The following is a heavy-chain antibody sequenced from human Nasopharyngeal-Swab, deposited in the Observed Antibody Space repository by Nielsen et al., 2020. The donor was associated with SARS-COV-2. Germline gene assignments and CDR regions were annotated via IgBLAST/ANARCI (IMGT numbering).Heavy chain of an antibody. D-gene: IGHD3-22*01. Sequence: ASVKVSCKVSGYTLTELSMHWVRQAPGKGLEWMGGFDPEDGETIYAQKFQGRVTMTEDTSTDTAYMELSSLRSEDTAVYYCARESYDSSGYEYYFDYWGQGTLVTVSS. V-gene: IGHV1-24*01. J-gene: IGHJ4*02. CDR1: GYTLTELS. CDR2: FDPEDGET. CDR3: ARESYDSSGYEYYFDY.